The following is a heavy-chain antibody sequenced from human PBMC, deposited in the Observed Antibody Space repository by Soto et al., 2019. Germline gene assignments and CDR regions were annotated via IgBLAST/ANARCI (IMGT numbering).Heavy chain of an antibody. CDR2: IIPIFGTA. V-gene: IGHV1-69*06. Sequence: QVQLVQSGAEVKKPGSSVKVSCKASGGTFSSYAISWVRQAPGQGLEWMGGIIPIFGTANYAQKFQGRVTITAGKSTSTAYMELSSLRSEDTAVYYCAREKIRPSNYGDYYYYGMDVWGQGTTVTVSS. CDR3: AREKIRPSNYGDYYYYGMDV. D-gene: IGHD4-17*01. J-gene: IGHJ6*02. CDR1: GGTFSSYA.